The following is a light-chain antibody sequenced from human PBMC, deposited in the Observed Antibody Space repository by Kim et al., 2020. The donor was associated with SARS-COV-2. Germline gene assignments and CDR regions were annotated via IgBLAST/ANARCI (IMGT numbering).Light chain of an antibody. CDR1: QSVLYSSNTKNY. Sequence: DIVMTQSPDSLAVSLGERATINCKSSQSVLYSSNTKNYLAWYQQKPGQPPKLLIYWASTRESGVPDGFSGSGSGTDFTLTIGSLQAEDVAVYYCQQYYSTPLTFGGGTKLEI. J-gene: IGKJ4*01. CDR2: WAS. CDR3: QQYYSTPLT. V-gene: IGKV4-1*01.